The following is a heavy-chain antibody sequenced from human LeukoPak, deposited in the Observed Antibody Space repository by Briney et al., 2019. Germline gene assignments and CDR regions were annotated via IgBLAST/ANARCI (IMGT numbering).Heavy chain of an antibody. CDR3: TTDLPTLGSGEMDY. CDR2: IKSKAGGGTT. J-gene: IGHJ4*02. Sequence: PGGSLRLSCAASGFTLSNAWVSWVRQAPGKGLEWVGRIKSKAGGGTTDYAAPVKGRFTISRDDSKNTLYLQMNSLKTEDTAVYYCTTDLPTLGSGEMDYWGQGTLVTVSS. V-gene: IGHV3-15*01. D-gene: IGHD3-10*01. CDR1: GFTLSNAW.